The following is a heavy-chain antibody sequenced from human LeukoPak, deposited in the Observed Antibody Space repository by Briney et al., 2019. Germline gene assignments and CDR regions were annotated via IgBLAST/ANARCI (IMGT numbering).Heavy chain of an antibody. Sequence: PGGSLRLSCEGSGFTFSTSEINWVRQAPGKGLEWISYTNGGGNVNFYADSVKGRFKISRDNAKNFLYLQMNGLRAEDTATYYCAKEIPLARGDAFDIRGQGTLVIVSS. D-gene: IGHD1-26*01. J-gene: IGHJ3*02. CDR3: AKEIPLARGDAFDI. V-gene: IGHV3-48*03. CDR1: GFTFSTSE. CDR2: TNGGGNVN.